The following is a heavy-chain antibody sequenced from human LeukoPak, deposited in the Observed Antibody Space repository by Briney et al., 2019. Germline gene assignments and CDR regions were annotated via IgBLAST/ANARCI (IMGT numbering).Heavy chain of an antibody. V-gene: IGHV1-18*01. J-gene: IGHJ6*03. CDR2: ISAYNGNT. CDR3: ARDLRTTFDQYYYYYMDV. D-gene: IGHD3-10*02. Sequence: ASVKVSCKASGYTFTSYGISWVRQAPGQGLEWMGWISAYNGNTNYAQKLQGRVTMTTDTSTSTAYMELRSLRSDDTAVYYCARDLRTTFDQYYYYYMDVWGKGTTVTVSS. CDR1: GYTFTSYG.